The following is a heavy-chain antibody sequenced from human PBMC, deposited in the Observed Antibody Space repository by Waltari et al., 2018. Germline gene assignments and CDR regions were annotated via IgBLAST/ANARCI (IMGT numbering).Heavy chain of an antibody. Sequence: QVQLVQSGAEVKKPGSSLKVSCKASGGTFSNSAINWVRQAPGHGLAWMGGIIPIFGTTNHAQKFQGRVTITADESTSTAYMELSSLRSEDTAVYYCARVLWGDSWFDYWGQGTLVTVSS. CDR2: IIPIFGTT. CDR1: GGTFSNSA. CDR3: ARVLWGDSWFDY. J-gene: IGHJ4*02. V-gene: IGHV1-69*01. D-gene: IGHD2-21*02.